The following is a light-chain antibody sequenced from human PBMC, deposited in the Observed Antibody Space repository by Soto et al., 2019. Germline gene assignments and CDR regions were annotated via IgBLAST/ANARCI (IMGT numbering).Light chain of an antibody. CDR2: GAS. CDR1: QSVDSAF. CDR3: QQYASSLT. Sequence: EIVLTQSPGSLSLSLGERATLSCRTSQSVDSAFFAWYQQKPGQPPRLLMYGASRRATGIPDRLSGSGSGTDFTLTISRLEPEDFAVYYCQQYASSLTFGQGTKVEI. V-gene: IGKV3-20*01. J-gene: IGKJ1*01.